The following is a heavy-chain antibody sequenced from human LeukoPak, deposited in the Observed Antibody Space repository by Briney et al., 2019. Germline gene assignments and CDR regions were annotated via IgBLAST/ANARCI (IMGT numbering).Heavy chain of an antibody. CDR3: ATVAGFYWNSDSFDY. CDR1: GYTFTTYG. J-gene: IGHJ4*01. D-gene: IGHD1-7*01. V-gene: IGHV1-18*01. CDR2: ISAYNGQT. Sequence: ASVKVSCKASGYTFTTYGFSWVRQAPGQGLEWMGWISAYNGQTNYAQKVQGRVTMTTDTSTKTAYMELRSLRSDDTAVYYCATVAGFYWNSDSFDYWGHGTQVTVYS.